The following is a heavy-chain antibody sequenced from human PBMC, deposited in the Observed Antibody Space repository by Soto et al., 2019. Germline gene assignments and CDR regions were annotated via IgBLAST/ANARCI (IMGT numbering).Heavy chain of an antibody. CDR1: GYTLTELS. Sequence: ASVKVSCKVSGYTLTELSMHWVRQAPGKGLEWMGGFDPEDGETIYAQKFQGRVTMTEDTSTDTAYMELSSLRSEDTAVYYCASRDQYYDILTGSIDYWGQGTLVTVSS. CDR2: FDPEDGET. J-gene: IGHJ4*02. V-gene: IGHV1-24*01. D-gene: IGHD3-9*01. CDR3: ASRDQYYDILTGSIDY.